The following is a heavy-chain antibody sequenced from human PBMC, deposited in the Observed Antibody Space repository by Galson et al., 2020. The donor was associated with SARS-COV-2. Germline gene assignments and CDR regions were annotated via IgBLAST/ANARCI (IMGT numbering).Heavy chain of an antibody. CDR1: GFTFSNYA. D-gene: IGHD2-15*01. CDR2: ISYDGSNK. V-gene: IGHV3-30*04. J-gene: IGHJ4*02. Sequence: GGSLSLSCAASGFTFSNYAMPWVRQAPAKGLEWVAVISYDGSNKYYADSVKGRFTISRDNSKNTLCLQMNSLRAEDTALYFCAMGYDPDYWGQGTLVTVSS. CDR3: AMGYDPDY.